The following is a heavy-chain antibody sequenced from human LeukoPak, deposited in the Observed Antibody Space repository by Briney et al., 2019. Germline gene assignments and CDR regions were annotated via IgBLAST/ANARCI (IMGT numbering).Heavy chain of an antibody. V-gene: IGHV3-48*01. CDR1: GFTFSSYS. CDR3: AREEGPYYDFWSGYYSHSNWFDP. CDR2: ISSSSSTI. Sequence: PGGSLRLSCAASGFTFSSYSMNWVRQAPGKGLEWVSYISSSSSTIYYADSVKGRFTISRDNSKNTLYLQMNSLRAEDTAVYYCAREEGPYYDFWSGYYSHSNWFDPWGQGTLVTVSS. J-gene: IGHJ5*02. D-gene: IGHD3-3*01.